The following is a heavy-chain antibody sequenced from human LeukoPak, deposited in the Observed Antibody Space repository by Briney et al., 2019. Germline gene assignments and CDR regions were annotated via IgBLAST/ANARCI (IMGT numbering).Heavy chain of an antibody. Sequence: GGSLRLSCVASGFTFTNYWMHWVRQAPGKGLVWVSRTNSDESSTTYADSVKGRFTISRDNAKNTLYLQMNSLRAEDTAVYYCAELGITMIGGVWGKGTTVTISS. CDR2: TNSDESST. CDR3: AELGITMIGGV. J-gene: IGHJ6*04. D-gene: IGHD3-10*02. V-gene: IGHV3-74*01. CDR1: GFTFTNYW.